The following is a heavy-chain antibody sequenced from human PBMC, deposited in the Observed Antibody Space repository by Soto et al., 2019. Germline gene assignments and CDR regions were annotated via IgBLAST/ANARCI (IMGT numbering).Heavy chain of an antibody. CDR2: ISYDGSNK. D-gene: IGHD3-9*01. CDR1: GFTFSSYA. Sequence: GGSLRLSCAASGFTFSSYAMHWVRQAPGKGLEWVAVISYDGSNKYYADSVKGRFTISRDNSKNTLYLQMNSLRAEDTAVYYCARDVRYFDWFDYYFDYWGQGTLVTVSS. V-gene: IGHV3-30-3*01. J-gene: IGHJ4*02. CDR3: ARDVRYFDWFDYYFDY.